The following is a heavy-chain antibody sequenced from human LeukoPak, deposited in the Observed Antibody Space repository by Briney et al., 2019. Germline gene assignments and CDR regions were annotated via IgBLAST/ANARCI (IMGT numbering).Heavy chain of an antibody. CDR3: AKPPRLDAFDI. Sequence: PGGSLRLSCAASGFTFSSYSMNWVRQAPGKGLEWVSSISSSSSYIYYADSVKGRFTISRDNSKNTLYLQMNSLRAEDTAVYYCAKPPRLDAFDIWGQGTMVTVSS. CDR1: GFTFSSYS. CDR2: ISSSSSYI. J-gene: IGHJ3*02. V-gene: IGHV3-21*04.